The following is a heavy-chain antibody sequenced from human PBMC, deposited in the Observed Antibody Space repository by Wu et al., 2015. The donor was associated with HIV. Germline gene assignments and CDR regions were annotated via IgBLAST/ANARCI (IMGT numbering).Heavy chain of an antibody. D-gene: IGHD3-10*01. CDR3: ARDRFYGSGKSYLY. Sequence: QVQLVQSGAEVKKPGSSVKVSCKASGGTFSTYGFTWVRQAPGQGLEWMGGIIPPFGTPNYAQKFQGRVTITNGRIYGHRLIWKIEQPFRFDETWPVNITVARDRFYGSGKSYLYWGQGTLLKPSP. V-gene: IGHV1-69*05. CDR2: IIPPFGTP. J-gene: IGHJ4*02. CDR1: GGTFSTYG.